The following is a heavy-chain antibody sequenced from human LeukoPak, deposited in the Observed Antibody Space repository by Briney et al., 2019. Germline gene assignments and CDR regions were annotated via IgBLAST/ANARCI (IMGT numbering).Heavy chain of an antibody. Sequence: GGSLRLSCAVSGFTFNSYDMHWVRQAPGKGLEWVAVISSDGSNKIYADSVKGRFAISRDNSRDTLYLQMNSLRAEDTAVFYCAKVFAGSWGYTYDHYFDYWGQGTLVTVCS. V-gene: IGHV3-30*18. D-gene: IGHD5-18*01. CDR2: ISSDGSNK. J-gene: IGHJ4*02. CDR3: AKVFAGSWGYTYDHYFDY. CDR1: GFTFNSYD.